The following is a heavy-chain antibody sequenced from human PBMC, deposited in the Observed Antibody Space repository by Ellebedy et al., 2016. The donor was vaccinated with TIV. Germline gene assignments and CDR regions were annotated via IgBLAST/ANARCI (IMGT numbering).Heavy chain of an antibody. CDR3: VRDPGSFEPHYYFDY. V-gene: IGHV1-2*04. Sequence: AASVKVSCKASGYTFTGYYLHWVRQAPGQGPEWMGWINPESADTNYAQNFQGWVTLTRDTSISTAFMELSSLGSDDTAVYYCVRDPGSFEPHYYFDYWGQGTLVTVSS. CDR1: GYTFTGYY. CDR2: INPESADT. J-gene: IGHJ4*02. D-gene: IGHD3-9*01.